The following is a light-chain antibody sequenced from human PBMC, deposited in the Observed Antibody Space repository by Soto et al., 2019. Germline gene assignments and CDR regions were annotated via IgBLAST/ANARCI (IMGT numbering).Light chain of an antibody. CDR3: QTWGTGIWV. J-gene: IGLJ3*02. Sequence: QSVLTQSPSASASLGASVKLTCTLGSGHSSYAIAWHQQQPEKGPRYLMKLNSDGSHSKGDGIPDRFSGSSSGAERYLTISSLQSEDEADYYCQTWGTGIWVFGGGTKVTVL. V-gene: IGLV4-69*01. CDR2: LNSDGSH. CDR1: SGHSSYA.